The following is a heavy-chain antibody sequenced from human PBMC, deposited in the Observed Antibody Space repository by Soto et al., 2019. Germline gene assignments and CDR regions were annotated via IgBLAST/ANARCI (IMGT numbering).Heavy chain of an antibody. CDR1: GFTFDDYA. V-gene: IGHV3-9*01. CDR3: AKDPRSGSGSYGYYFDY. Sequence: QSGGSLRLSCAASGFTFDDYAMHWVRQAPGKGLEWVSGISWNSDNIAYADSVKGRFTISRDNAKNSLYLQMNSLRAEDTALYYCAKDPRSGSGSYGYYFDYWGQGTLVTVSS. D-gene: IGHD3-10*01. J-gene: IGHJ4*02. CDR2: ISWNSDNI.